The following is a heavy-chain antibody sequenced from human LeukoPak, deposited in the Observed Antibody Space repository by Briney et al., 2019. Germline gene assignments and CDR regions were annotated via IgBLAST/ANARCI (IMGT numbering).Heavy chain of an antibody. J-gene: IGHJ4*02. D-gene: IGHD3-3*01. CDR3: AAGSSSGRPYFFDY. CDR1: GFTFSSYA. Sequence: GGSLRLSCAASGFTFSSYAMGWVRQAPGKGLDWFSAISGGSVGATYYADAVKGRFTISRDNSKTTLYLEMNSLRAEDTAVYYCAAGSSSGRPYFFDYWGQGSLVAVSS. V-gene: IGHV3-23*01. CDR2: ISGGSVGAT.